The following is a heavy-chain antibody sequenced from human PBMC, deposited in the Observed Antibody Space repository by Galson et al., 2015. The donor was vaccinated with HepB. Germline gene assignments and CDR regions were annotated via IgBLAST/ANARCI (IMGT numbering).Heavy chain of an antibody. CDR2: IDPSDSYT. CDR1: GYRFTSFW. V-gene: IGHV5-10-1*01. Sequence: QSGAEVKKPGESLRISCKASGYRFTSFWISWVRQMPGKGLEWMGRIDPSDSYTDYSPSFQGHVTISADKSITTAYLQWSSLKASDTAIYYCASRHYYFRSGTWYNVSDYWGQGTLVTVSS. J-gene: IGHJ4*02. D-gene: IGHD3-10*01. CDR3: ASRHYYFRSGTWYNVSDY.